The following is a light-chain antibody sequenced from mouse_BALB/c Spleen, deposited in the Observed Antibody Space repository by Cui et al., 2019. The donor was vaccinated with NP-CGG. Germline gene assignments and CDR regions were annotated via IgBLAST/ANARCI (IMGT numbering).Light chain of an antibody. CDR2: GTN. CDR1: TGAVTTSNY. CDR3: ALWYSNHWV. V-gene: IGLV1*01. Sequence: ALVTQDSALPTSPGETVTLTCRSSTGAVTTSNYANWVQEKPDHLFTGLIGGTNNRAPGVPARFSGSLIGDKAALTITGAQTEDEAIYFCALWYSNHWVFGGGTKLTVL. J-gene: IGLJ1*01.